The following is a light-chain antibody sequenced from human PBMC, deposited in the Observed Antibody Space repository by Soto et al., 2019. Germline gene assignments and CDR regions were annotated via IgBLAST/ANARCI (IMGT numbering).Light chain of an antibody. CDR2: EVT. Sequence: QSALTQPPSASGSPGQSVTISCTGTSSDVGGYHYVSWYQQHPGKAPKLMIHEVTKRPSGVPDRFSGSKSGNTASLTVSGLEGEDEDDYYCSSDAGSNNLVFGGGTQLTVL. CDR3: SSDAGSNNLV. CDR1: SSDVGGYHY. J-gene: IGLJ2*01. V-gene: IGLV2-8*01.